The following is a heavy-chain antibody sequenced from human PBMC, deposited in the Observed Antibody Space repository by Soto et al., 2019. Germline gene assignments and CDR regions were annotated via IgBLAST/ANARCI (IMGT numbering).Heavy chain of an antibody. J-gene: IGHJ3*02. CDR1: GGTFSSYT. Sequence: QVQLVQSGAEVKKPGSSVKVSCKASGGTFSSYTISWVRQAPGQGLEWVGRIIPILGIANYAQKFQGRVTITADKSTSTAYMELSSLRSEDTAVYYCAMEKDAFDIWGQGTMVTVSS. CDR2: IIPILGIA. V-gene: IGHV1-69*02. D-gene: IGHD2-8*01. CDR3: AMEKDAFDI.